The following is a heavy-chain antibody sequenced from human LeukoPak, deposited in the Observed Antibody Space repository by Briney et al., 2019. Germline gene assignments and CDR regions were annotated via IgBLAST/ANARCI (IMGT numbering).Heavy chain of an antibody. CDR1: GGSISSYY. CDR2: IYYSGST. D-gene: IGHD2-15*01. J-gene: IGHJ5*02. V-gene: IGHV4-59*01. Sequence: SETLSLTCTVSGGSISSYYWSWIRQPPGKGLEWFGYIYYSGSTNYNPSLKSRVTISVDTSKNQFSLKLSSVTAADTAVYYCARAASDRYCSGGSCPLTRFDPWGQGTLVTVSS. CDR3: ARAASDRYCSGGSCPLTRFDP.